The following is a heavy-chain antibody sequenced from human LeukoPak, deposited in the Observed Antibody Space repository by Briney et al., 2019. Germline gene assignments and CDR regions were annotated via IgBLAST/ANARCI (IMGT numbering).Heavy chain of an antibody. J-gene: IGHJ4*02. CDR1: GGSFSGYY. CDR2: INHSGST. V-gene: IGHV4-34*01. Sequence: SETLSLTCAVYGGSFSGYYWSWIRQPPGKGLEWIGEINHSGSTNYNPSLKSRVTISVDTSKNQFFLKLSSVTAADTAVYYCARKGGYSGYGGYFYWGQGTLVTVSS. D-gene: IGHD5-12*01. CDR3: ARKGGYSGYGGYFY.